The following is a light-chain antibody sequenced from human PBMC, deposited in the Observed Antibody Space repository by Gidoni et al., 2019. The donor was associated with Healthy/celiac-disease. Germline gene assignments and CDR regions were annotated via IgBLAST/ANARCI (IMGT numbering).Light chain of an antibody. J-gene: IGLJ1*01. V-gene: IGLV2-14*01. CDR1: SSDVGGYNY. Sequence: QSALTQPASVSGSPGQPLTISCTGTSSDVGGYNYVSWYQQHPGKAPKLMIYEVSNRPSGVSNRFSGSKSGNTASLTISGLQAEDEADYYCSSYTSSSTDVFGTGTKVTVL. CDR2: EVS. CDR3: SSYTSSSTDV.